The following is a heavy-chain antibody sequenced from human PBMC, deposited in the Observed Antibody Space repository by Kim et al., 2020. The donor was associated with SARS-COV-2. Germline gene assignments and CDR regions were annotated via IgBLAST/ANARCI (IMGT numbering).Heavy chain of an antibody. D-gene: IGHD3-22*01. J-gene: IGHJ3*02. CDR1: GGSISSGDYY. CDR2: IYYSGST. CDR3: ARPISTYYYDSSGYYYFGPGAFDI. Sequence: SETLSLTCTVSGGSISSGDYYWSWIRQPPGKGLEWIGYIYYSGSTYYNPSLKSRFTISVDTSKNQFSLKLSSVTAADTAVYYCARPISTYYYDSSGYYYFGPGAFDIWGQGTMVTVSS. V-gene: IGHV4-30-4*01.